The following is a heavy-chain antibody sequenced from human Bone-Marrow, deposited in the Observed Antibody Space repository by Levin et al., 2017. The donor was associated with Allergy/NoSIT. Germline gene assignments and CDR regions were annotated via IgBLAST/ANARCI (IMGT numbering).Heavy chain of an antibody. CDR2: IIPIYGTP. Sequence: KISCKASGGSFRNNAFIWVRQAPGQGLEWMGGIIPIYGTPDYSQKFQGRVAIAADKATNTAYMKLSSLRSEDTAVYFCVRGSMATSYYNMDVWGQGTTVTVSS. V-gene: IGHV1-69*06. CDR1: GGSFRNNA. D-gene: IGHD5-24*01. J-gene: IGHJ6*02. CDR3: VRGSMATSYYNMDV.